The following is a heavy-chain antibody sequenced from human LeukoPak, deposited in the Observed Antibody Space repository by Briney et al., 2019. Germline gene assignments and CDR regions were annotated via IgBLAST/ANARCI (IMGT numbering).Heavy chain of an antibody. J-gene: IGHJ4*02. CDR1: GGSFSGYY. V-gene: IGHV4-34*01. Sequence: SETLSLTCAVYGGSFSGYYWSWIRQPPGKGLEWIGEINHSGSTSYNPSLKSRVTISVDTSKNQFSLKLSSVTAADTAVYYCARGFYDSSGYYYSPHKYYFDYWGQGTLVTVSS. CDR3: ARGFYDSSGYYYSPHKYYFDY. CDR2: INHSGST. D-gene: IGHD3-22*01.